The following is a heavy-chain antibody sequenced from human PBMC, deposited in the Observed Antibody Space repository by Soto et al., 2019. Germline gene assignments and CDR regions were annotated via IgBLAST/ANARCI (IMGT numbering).Heavy chain of an antibody. CDR3: ARDSLGTVTNY. CDR2: IIPILGIA. Sequence: QVQLVQSGAEVKKPGSSVKVSCKASGGTFSSYTISWVRQAPGQGLEWMGRIIPILGIANYAQKFQGRVTITADKSTSTADMELSSLRSEDTAVYYCARDSLGTVTNYWGEGTLVTVSS. J-gene: IGHJ4*02. V-gene: IGHV1-69*08. D-gene: IGHD3-16*01. CDR1: GGTFSSYT.